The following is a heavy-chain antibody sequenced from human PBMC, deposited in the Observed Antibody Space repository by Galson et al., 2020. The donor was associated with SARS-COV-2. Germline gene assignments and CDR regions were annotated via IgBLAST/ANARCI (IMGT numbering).Heavy chain of an antibody. V-gene: IGHV4-39*07. CDR1: GDSIHSPTYS. D-gene: IGHD5-18*01. Sequence: SETLSLTCTVSGDSIHSPTYSWAWIRQSPNKGLEWIGSISSTGDTHYNPTLQSRVALSLDTSRAQFSLNLNSVTAANTAVYYCARGWDTSMAALLFDFWGQGALVAVSS. CDR3: ARGWDTSMAALLFDF. CDR2: ISSTGDT. J-gene: IGHJ4*02.